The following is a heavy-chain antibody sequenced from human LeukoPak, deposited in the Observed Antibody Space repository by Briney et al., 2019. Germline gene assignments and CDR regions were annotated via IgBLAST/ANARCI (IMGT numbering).Heavy chain of an antibody. Sequence: SETLSLTCTVSDASIRSYSWSLIRQPPGKGLEWIGYIYNIWSSNYHPSLKSRVTISADTSKNQFSLKLNSVTAADTAVYYCARHSPSKVGFDYWGQGTLVAVSS. V-gene: IGHV4-59*08. CDR2: IYNIWSS. CDR1: DASIRSYS. D-gene: IGHD1-26*01. J-gene: IGHJ4*02. CDR3: ARHSPSKVGFDY.